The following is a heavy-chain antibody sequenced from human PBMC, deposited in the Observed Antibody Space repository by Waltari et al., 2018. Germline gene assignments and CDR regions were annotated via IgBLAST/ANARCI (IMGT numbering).Heavy chain of an antibody. CDR3: AKVEQDIVVVPAAIRTYYYYYGMDV. D-gene: IGHD2-2*02. J-gene: IGHJ6*02. V-gene: IGHV3-23*01. CDR1: GFTFSSYA. Sequence: EVQLLESGGGLVQPGGSLRLSCAASGFTFSSYAMSWVRQAPGTGLEWVSASSGRGGRTYYTDSGKGRLTSSRDNSKNTLYLQMNSLRAEDTAVYYCAKVEQDIVVVPAAIRTYYYYYGMDVWGQGTTVTVSS. CDR2: SSGRGGRT.